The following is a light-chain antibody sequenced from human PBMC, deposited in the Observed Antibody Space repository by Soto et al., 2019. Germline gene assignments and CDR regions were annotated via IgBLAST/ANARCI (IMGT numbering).Light chain of an antibody. Sequence: IVLTQSPGTLSLSPWERATLSCRASQSVSSNYLAWYQQKPGQAPRLLISGASSRAADIPDRFSGSGSGTDFTLTINRLEPEDFAVYYCQQYDSSPRTFGQGTKVDIK. CDR2: GAS. V-gene: IGKV3-20*01. J-gene: IGKJ1*01. CDR1: QSVSSNY. CDR3: QQYDSSPRT.